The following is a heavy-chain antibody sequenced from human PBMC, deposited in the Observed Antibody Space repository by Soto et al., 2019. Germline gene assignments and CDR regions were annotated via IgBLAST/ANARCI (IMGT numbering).Heavy chain of an antibody. Sequence: QVQLVESGGGVVQPGRSLRLSCAASGFTFSSYDMHWVRQAPGKGLEWVAVISYDGSNKYYADSVKGRFTISIDNSKNTVDLQMNSLRAEDTALYYCARGNQRGYSGYGIDGGQGTLVTVSS. CDR3: ARGNQRGYSGYGID. V-gene: IGHV3-30*03. CDR2: ISYDGSNK. CDR1: GFTFSSYD. D-gene: IGHD5-12*01. J-gene: IGHJ4*02.